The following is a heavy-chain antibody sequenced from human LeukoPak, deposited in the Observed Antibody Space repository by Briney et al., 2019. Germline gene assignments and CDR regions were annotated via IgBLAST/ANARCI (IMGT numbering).Heavy chain of an antibody. D-gene: IGHD3-9*01. CDR3: ASERGAYYDVLTGPFDY. J-gene: IGHJ4*02. Sequence: PSETLSLTCTVSGGSIGSTNYYWGWIRQPPGKGLEWIGSIYYSENTYYSPSLKSRVTISLDRSKNQFSLKLSSVTAADTAVYYCASERGAYYDVLTGPFDYWGQGTLVTVSS. CDR1: GGSIGSTNYY. CDR2: IYYSENT. V-gene: IGHV4-39*01.